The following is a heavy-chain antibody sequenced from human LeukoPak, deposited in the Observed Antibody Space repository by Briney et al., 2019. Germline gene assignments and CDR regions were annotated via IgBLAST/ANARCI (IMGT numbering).Heavy chain of an antibody. CDR3: AKGYSYGIDY. CDR1: GFIFSSYG. D-gene: IGHD5-18*01. V-gene: IGHV3-30*02. CDR2: IRFDASKK. Sequence: PGGSLRLSCAASGFIFSSYGMHWVRQAPGEGLEWVAFIRFDASKKYYAESVRGRFTISRDNSKNTLFLQVNSLRTEDTAVYYCAKGYSYGIDYWAQGTLVTVSS. J-gene: IGHJ4*02.